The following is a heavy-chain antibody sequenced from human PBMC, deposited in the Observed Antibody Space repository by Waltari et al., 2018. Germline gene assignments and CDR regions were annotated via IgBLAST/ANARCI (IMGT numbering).Heavy chain of an antibody. J-gene: IGHJ5*02. Sequence: QVQLQQSGPGLVKPSQTLSLTCAISGDSVSSNSAAWNWIRQSPSRGLEWLERKYNSSKWYKDYGVSGKSRITINPDTSKNQFSLQLNSVTPEDTAVDYCAREKVAARRASYVWFDPWGQGTLVTVSS. CDR2: KYNSSKWYK. V-gene: IGHV6-1*01. D-gene: IGHD6-6*01. CDR1: GDSVSSNSAA. CDR3: AREKVAARRASYVWFDP.